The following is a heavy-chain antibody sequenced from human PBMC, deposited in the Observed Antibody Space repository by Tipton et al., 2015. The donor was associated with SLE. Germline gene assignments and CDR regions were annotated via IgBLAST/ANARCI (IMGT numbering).Heavy chain of an antibody. CDR3: ARDHRGLAEGQAFDI. CDR2: VYKN. D-gene: IGHD3-10*01. CDR1: GVSISNYY. Sequence: TLSLTCYVTGVSISNYYWTWIRQSPGKGLEWIGNVYKNYNPSLESRVSISVDRSKNQFSLKLSSVTAADTAVYYCARDHRGLAEGQAFDIWGQGTMVTVSS. J-gene: IGHJ3*02. V-gene: IGHV4-59*12.